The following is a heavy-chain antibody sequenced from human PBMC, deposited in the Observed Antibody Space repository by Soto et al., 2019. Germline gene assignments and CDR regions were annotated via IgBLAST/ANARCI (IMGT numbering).Heavy chain of an antibody. Sequence: QVQLQESGPGRVKPSETLSLTCTVSGGSVSGGSYYWNWIRQPPGKGLEWIGYIYFSGSTNYNPSLKSRVTMSIDTSKNQFSLKLSSVTAADTAVYFGTRDVDFGEEDVW. CDR3: TRDVDFGEEDV. CDR1: GGSVSGGSYY. J-gene: IGHJ6*01. D-gene: IGHD4-17*01. V-gene: IGHV4-61*01. CDR2: IYFSGST.